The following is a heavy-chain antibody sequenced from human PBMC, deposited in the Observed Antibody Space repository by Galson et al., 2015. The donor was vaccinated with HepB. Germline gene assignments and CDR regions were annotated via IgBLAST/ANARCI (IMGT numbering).Heavy chain of an antibody. Sequence: QVQLQESGPGLVKPSETLSLTCAVFGGSFSTYHWTWIRQPPGKGLEWIGEITQSGSTHSNPSLKSRVTISMDTSKNQFSLKVRSVTAADTAVYYCARGKGRQVLLDYHYYGMDVWGQGTTVSVSS. J-gene: IGHJ6*01. CDR3: ARGKGRQVLLDYHYYGMDV. CDR2: ITQSGST. CDR1: GGSFSTYH. V-gene: IGHV4-34*01. D-gene: IGHD3-3*01.